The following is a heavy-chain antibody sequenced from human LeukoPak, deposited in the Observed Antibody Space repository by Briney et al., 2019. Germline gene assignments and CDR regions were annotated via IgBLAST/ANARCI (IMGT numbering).Heavy chain of an antibody. D-gene: IGHD1-14*01. Sequence: GGSLRLSCAASGFTFSGHWMSWVRQAPGKGLEWVASINQGGSDKYYVDSVKGRFTISRDNANNLLYLQMNSLRGEDTAVYYCTRDRSRAEDDWGQGTLVTVSS. CDR1: GFTFSGHW. V-gene: IGHV3-7*01. J-gene: IGHJ4*02. CDR3: TRDRSRAEDD. CDR2: INQGGSDK.